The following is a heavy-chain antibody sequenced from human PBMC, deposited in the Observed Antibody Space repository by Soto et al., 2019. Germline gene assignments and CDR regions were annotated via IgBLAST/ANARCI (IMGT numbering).Heavy chain of an antibody. CDR3: ARDSSFGEPFDY. CDR1: GGSISSGDYY. CDR2: IYYSGRT. J-gene: IGHJ4*02. Sequence: SETLSLTCTVSGGSISSGDYYWSWIRQHPGKGLEWIGYIYYSGRTYYNPSLKSRVTISLDTSKNQFSLKLTSVTAADTAVYYCARDSSFGEPFDYWGQGTLVTVSS. D-gene: IGHD3-10*01. V-gene: IGHV4-31*03.